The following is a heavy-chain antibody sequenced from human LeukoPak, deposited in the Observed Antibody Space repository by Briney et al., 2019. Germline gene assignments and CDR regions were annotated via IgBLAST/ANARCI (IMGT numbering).Heavy chain of an antibody. CDR2: IYYSGRT. J-gene: IGHJ4*02. CDR3: ARARYSNSWYAVDI. D-gene: IGHD6-13*01. V-gene: IGHV4-59*08. CDR1: GGSISSYY. Sequence: SETLSLTCTVSGGSISSYYWTWIRQPPGKGLEWIGNIYYSGRTNYNPSLKSRVTISLDTSKNQFSLNLSSVTAADTAVYYCARARYSNSWYAVDIWGQGTLVTVSS.